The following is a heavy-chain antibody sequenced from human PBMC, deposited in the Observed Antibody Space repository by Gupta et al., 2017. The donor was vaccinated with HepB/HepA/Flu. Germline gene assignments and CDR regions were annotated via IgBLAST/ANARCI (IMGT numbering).Heavy chain of an antibody. CDR2: INPSGGST. CDR1: GYTFTSYY. V-gene: IGHV1-46*01. Sequence: QVQLVQSGAEVKKPGASVKVSCKASGYTFTSYYMHWVRQAPGQGLEWMGIINPSGGSTSYAQKFQGRVTMTRDTSTSTVYMELSSLRSEDTAVYYCARGGDIVVVPAAISPGYYMDVWGKGTTVTVSS. CDR3: ARGGDIVVVPAAISPGYYMDV. J-gene: IGHJ6*03. D-gene: IGHD2-2*02.